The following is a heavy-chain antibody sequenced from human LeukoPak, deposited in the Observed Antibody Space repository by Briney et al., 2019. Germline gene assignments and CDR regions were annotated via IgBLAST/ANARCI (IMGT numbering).Heavy chain of an antibody. D-gene: IGHD3-22*01. V-gene: IGHV3-7*01. Sequence: GGSLRLSCAASGFRFSRYWMSWVRQAPGKGLEWVANIKEDGSEKYYVDSVKGRFSISRDNAKNSLYLQMKGLRAEDTAVYYCARVRVYYYDSSGYSDYWGQGTLVTVSS. CDR1: GFRFSRYW. CDR2: IKEDGSEK. J-gene: IGHJ4*02. CDR3: ARVRVYYYDSSGYSDY.